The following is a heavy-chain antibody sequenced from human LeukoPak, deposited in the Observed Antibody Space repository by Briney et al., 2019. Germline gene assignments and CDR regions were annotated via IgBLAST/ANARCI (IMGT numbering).Heavy chain of an antibody. D-gene: IGHD1-26*01. CDR2: ISGGGVST. CDR1: GFTFSSFP. CDR3: AKEYTGTFSPFPSYFDN. J-gene: IGHJ4*02. Sequence: EGSLRLSCAASGFTFSSFPMSWVRQAPGKGLEWVSVISGGGVSTYYADSVKGRFTISRDNSKNTLYLQMNSLRAEDTAIYYCAKEYTGTFSPFPSYFDNWGQGTLVTVSS. V-gene: IGHV3-23*01.